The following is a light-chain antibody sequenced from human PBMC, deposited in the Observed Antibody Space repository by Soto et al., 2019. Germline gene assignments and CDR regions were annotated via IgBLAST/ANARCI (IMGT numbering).Light chain of an antibody. CDR2: GAS. J-gene: IGKJ1*01. Sequence: EIVLTQSPGTLSLSPGERATLSCRASQSVSSSYLAWYQQKPGQAPRLLIYGASSRATGIPDRFSGSGSGTDFTLTISRLEPEDFAVYYWQQYGSSRRFDQGTKVEIK. CDR1: QSVSSSY. V-gene: IGKV3-20*01. CDR3: QQYGSSRR.